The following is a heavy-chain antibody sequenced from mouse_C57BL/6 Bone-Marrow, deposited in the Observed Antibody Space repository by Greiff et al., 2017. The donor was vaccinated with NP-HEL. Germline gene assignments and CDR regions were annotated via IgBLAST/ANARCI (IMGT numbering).Heavy chain of an antibody. CDR1: GYSITSGYY. CDR3: ARGFAC. V-gene: IGHV3-6*01. CDR2: ISYDGSN. Sequence: EVQLVESGPGLVKPSQSLSLTCSVTGYSITSGYYWNWIRQFPGNKLEWMGYISYDGSNNYNPSLKNRISITRDTSKNQFFLKLNSVTTEDTTTYYCARGFACWGQGTLVTVSA. J-gene: IGHJ3*01.